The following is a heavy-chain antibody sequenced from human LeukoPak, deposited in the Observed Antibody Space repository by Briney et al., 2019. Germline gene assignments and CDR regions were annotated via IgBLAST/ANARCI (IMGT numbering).Heavy chain of an antibody. V-gene: IGHV3-23*01. J-gene: IGHJ4*02. Sequence: GGSLRLSCAASGFTFSSYAMSWVRQAPGKGLEWVSAISGSGGSTYYADYVKGRFTISRDNSKNTLYLQMNSLRAEDTAVYYCAKVREVGSSSWVVVYFDYWGQGTLVSVSS. CDR1: GFTFSSYA. CDR2: ISGSGGST. CDR3: AKVREVGSSSWVVVYFDY. D-gene: IGHD6-13*01.